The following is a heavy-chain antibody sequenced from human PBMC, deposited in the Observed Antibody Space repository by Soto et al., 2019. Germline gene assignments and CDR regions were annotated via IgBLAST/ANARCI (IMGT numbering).Heavy chain of an antibody. CDR1: GYTFTGYY. J-gene: IGHJ3*02. D-gene: IGHD2-15*01. CDR2: INPNSGGT. V-gene: IGHV1-2*04. CDR3: ARECSGGSCDRLYAFDI. Sequence: ASVKVSCKASGYTFTGYYMHWVRQAPGQGLEWMGWINPNSGGTNYAQKFQGWVTMTRDTSISTAYMELSRLRSDDTAVYYCARECSGGSCDRLYAFDIWGQGTMVTVSS.